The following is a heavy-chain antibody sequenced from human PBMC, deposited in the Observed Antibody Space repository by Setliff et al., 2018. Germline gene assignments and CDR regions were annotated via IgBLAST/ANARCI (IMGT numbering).Heavy chain of an antibody. V-gene: IGHV1-46*01. CDR3: ASRRSSSWYRPYYGMDV. CDR1: GYTFTSYY. Sequence: ASVKVSCKASGYTFTSYYMHWVRQAPGQGLEWMGIINPSGGSTSYAQKFQGRVTMTRDTSTSTVYMELSSLRSEDTAVYYCASRRSSSWYRPYYGMDVWGQGTTVTVSS. J-gene: IGHJ6*02. CDR2: INPSGGST. D-gene: IGHD6-13*01.